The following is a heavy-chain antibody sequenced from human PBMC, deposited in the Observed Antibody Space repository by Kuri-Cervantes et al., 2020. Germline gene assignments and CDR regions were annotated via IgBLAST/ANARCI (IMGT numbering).Heavy chain of an antibody. CDR3: AKAQSPIVVVPAADLDY. V-gene: IGHV3-30*18. CDR1: GVTFSSYG. CDR2: ISYDGSNK. J-gene: IGHJ4*02. D-gene: IGHD2-2*01. Sequence: GGSLRLSCAASGVTFSSYGMHWVRQAPGKGLEWVAVISYDGSNKYYADSVKGRFTISRDNSKNTLYLQMNSLRAEDTAVYYCAKAQSPIVVVPAADLDYWGQGTLVTVSS.